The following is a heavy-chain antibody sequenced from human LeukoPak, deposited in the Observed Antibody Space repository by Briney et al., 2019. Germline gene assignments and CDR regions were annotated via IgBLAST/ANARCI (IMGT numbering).Heavy chain of an antibody. CDR2: ISAYNGNT. D-gene: IGHD6-13*01. CDR3: ARDRSIAAAGPTVGDY. CDR1: GYTFTSYG. Sequence: ASVRVSCKASGYTFTSYGISWVRQAPGQGLERMGWISAYNGNTNYAQKLQGRVTMTTETATSTACMELRSLRSDDTAVYYCARDRSIAAAGPTVGDYWGQGTLVTVSS. J-gene: IGHJ4*02. V-gene: IGHV1-18*01.